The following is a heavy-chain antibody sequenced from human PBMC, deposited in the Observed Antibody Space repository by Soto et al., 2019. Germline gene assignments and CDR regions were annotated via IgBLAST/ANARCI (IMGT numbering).Heavy chain of an antibody. V-gene: IGHV1-69*01. CDR1: GGTFSSYA. CDR3: ARAGRITMVRGVISSYYYYGMDV. J-gene: IGHJ6*02. CDR2: IIPIFGTA. D-gene: IGHD3-10*01. Sequence: QVQLVQSGAEVKKPGSSVKVSCKASGGTFSSYAISWVRQAPGQGLEWMGGIIPIFGTANYAQKFQGRVTSTADESTSTAYMELSSLRSEDTAVYYCARAGRITMVRGVISSYYYYGMDVWGQGTTVTVSS.